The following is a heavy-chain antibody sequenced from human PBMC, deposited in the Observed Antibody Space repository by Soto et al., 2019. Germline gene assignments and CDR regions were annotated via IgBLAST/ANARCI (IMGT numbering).Heavy chain of an antibody. CDR1: GFTFSNYA. Sequence: EVQLLESGGGLVQPGGSLRLSCAASGFTFSNYAVTWVRQAPGKGLEWVSTISGSGGSTYYADSVKGRFTISRDNSKNPLYLQMTSLRAEDTAVYYCAKDQGSSWYKIDYWGQGTLVTVSS. D-gene: IGHD6-13*01. V-gene: IGHV3-23*01. CDR3: AKDQGSSWYKIDY. CDR2: ISGSGGST. J-gene: IGHJ4*02.